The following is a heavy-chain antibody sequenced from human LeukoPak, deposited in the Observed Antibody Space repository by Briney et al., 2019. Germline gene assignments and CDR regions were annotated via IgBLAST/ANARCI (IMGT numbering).Heavy chain of an antibody. J-gene: IGHJ4*02. CDR2: INHSGST. CDR3: AGYCTNGVCLYYFDY. Sequence: SETLSLTCAVYGGSFSGYYWSWIRQPPGKGLEWIGEINHSGSTNYNPSLKSRVTISVDTSKNQSSLKLSSVTAADTAVYYCAGYCTNGVCLYYFDYWGQGTLVTVSS. V-gene: IGHV4-34*01. D-gene: IGHD2-8*01. CDR1: GGSFSGYY.